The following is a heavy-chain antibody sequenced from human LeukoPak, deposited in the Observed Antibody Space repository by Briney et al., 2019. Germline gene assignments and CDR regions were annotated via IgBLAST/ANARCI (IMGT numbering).Heavy chain of an antibody. J-gene: IGHJ4*02. CDR2: ISAYNGNT. CDR3: ARWRKRWLQFGDFDY. V-gene: IGHV1-18*01. Sequence: ASVKVSCKASGYTFTTYGISWGRQAPAQGLEWIGWISAYNGNTNYAWKHKGRVTMTTDTTTSTAYMELRSLRSDDTAVYYCARWRKRWLQFGDFDYWGQGTLVTVSS. D-gene: IGHD5-24*01. CDR1: GYTFTTYG.